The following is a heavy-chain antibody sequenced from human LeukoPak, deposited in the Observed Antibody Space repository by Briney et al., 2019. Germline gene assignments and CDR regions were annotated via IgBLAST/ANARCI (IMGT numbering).Heavy chain of an antibody. CDR3: ARSHDYGDYIPGDAFDT. CDR2: KFYRSQWSN. Sequence: SQTLSLTCAISGDNVSSNSAAWTWSSQSPSRGLEWLGRKFYRSQWSNDYELSLKSRLSINPDTSTNQFSLQLKSMAPEDTAVYYCARSHDYGDYIPGDAFDTWGQGTMVTVSS. CDR1: GDNVSSNSAA. J-gene: IGHJ3*02. V-gene: IGHV6-1*01. D-gene: IGHD4-17*01.